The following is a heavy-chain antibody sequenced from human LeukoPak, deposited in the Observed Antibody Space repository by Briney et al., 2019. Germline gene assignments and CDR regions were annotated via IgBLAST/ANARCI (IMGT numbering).Heavy chain of an antibody. J-gene: IGHJ4*02. CDR3: AKLSGIYTYGSFFDY. Sequence: PGGSLRLSCVASGFTFSSYAMSWVRQAPGKGLEWVSVISGSGGSTYYTDSVKGRFTISRDNSKNTLYLQMSSLRAGDTAKYYCAKLSGIYTYGSFFDYWGQGTLVTVSS. CDR2: ISGSGGST. CDR1: GFTFSSYA. V-gene: IGHV3-23*01. D-gene: IGHD5-18*01.